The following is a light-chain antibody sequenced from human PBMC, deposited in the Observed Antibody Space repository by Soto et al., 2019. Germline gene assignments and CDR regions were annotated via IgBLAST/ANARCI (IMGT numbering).Light chain of an antibody. J-gene: IGLJ2*01. CDR1: RSNVGGYNY. Sequence: QSALTQPPSAYGSPGQSVPISCTGTRSNVGGYNYVSWYQQYPGKAPKLMIYEVSERPSGVPDRFSGSKSGNTASLTVSGLQAEDEADYYCSSYAGTNNLVFGGGTKVTVL. CDR2: EVS. CDR3: SSYAGTNNLV. V-gene: IGLV2-8*01.